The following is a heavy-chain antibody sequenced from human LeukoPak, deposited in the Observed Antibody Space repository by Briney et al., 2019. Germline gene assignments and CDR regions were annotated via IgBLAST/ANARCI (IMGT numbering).Heavy chain of an antibody. CDR1: GFIFSDYA. D-gene: IGHD3-22*01. CDR2: ISDSKRGGTT. V-gene: IGHV3-23*01. J-gene: IGHJ4*02. Sequence: GGSLRLSCAASGFIFSDYAMSWVRQAPGKGLEWVSAISDSKRGGTTYYADSVKGRFTISRDTSKNTLYLQMSSLRVEDTAVYYCAKVPNYYDTTTYFGWGQGTLVAV. CDR3: AKVPNYYDTTTYFG.